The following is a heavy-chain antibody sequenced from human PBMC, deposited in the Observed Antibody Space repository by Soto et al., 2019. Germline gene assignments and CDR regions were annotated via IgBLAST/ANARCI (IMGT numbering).Heavy chain of an antibody. V-gene: IGHV3-23*01. CDR2: ISGSGGNT. CDR3: ARVWGGAFDI. CDR1: GFTFSSYA. D-gene: IGHD3-10*01. J-gene: IGHJ3*02. Sequence: GGSLRLSCTASGFTFSSYAMSWVRQAPGKGLEWVSAISGSGGNTYYADSVKGRFTISRDNSKNTLYLQMNSLRAEDTAVYYCARVWGGAFDIWGQGTMVTVSS.